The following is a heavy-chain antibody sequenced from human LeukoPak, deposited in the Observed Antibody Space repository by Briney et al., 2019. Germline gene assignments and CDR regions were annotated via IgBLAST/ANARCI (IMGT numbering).Heavy chain of an antibody. CDR1: GHSFINYW. J-gene: IGHJ4*02. CDR2: IYPGDSHT. D-gene: IGHD2-15*01. Sequence: GESLKISCKGPGHSFINYWIAWVRQMPGKGLEWIGIIYPGDSHTRYSPSFQGQVAISADMSIDTAYLQWSSLRASDTAMYYCARIAATWYGGSWGQGTLVFVSS. V-gene: IGHV5-51*01. CDR3: ARIAATWYGGS.